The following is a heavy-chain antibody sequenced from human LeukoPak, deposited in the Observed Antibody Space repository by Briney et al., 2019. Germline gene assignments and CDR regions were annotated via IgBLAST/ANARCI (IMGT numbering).Heavy chain of an antibody. D-gene: IGHD5-12*01. V-gene: IGHV3-30*18. J-gene: IGHJ6*02. Sequence: GRSLRLSCAASGFTFSSYGMHWVRQAPGKGLEWVAVISYDGSNKYYADSVKGRFTISRDNSKNTLYLQMNSLRADDTAVYYCAKDLFGSGYDYLSYYYYGMDVWGQGTTVTVSS. CDR2: ISYDGSNK. CDR1: GFTFSSYG. CDR3: AKDLFGSGYDYLSYYYYGMDV.